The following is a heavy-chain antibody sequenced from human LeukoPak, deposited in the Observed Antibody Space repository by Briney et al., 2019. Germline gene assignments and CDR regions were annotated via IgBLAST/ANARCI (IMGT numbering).Heavy chain of an antibody. CDR3: ARHFDGYNSGAFDY. CDR1: GGSISSSSYY. CDR2: IYYSGST. V-gene: IGHV4-39*01. J-gene: IGHJ4*02. Sequence: PSETLSLTCTVSGGSISSSSYYWGWIRQPPGKGLEWIGSIYYSGSTNYNPSLKSRVTISVDTSKNQFSLKLSSVTAADTAVYYCARHFDGYNSGAFDYWGQGTLVTVSS. D-gene: IGHD5-24*01.